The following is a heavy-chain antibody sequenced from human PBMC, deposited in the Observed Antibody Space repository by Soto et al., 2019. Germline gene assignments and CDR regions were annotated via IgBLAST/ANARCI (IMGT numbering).Heavy chain of an antibody. CDR3: VKDRVRDPLLCPDY. CDR2: ISSNGGST. D-gene: IGHD3-10*02. CDR1: GFAFSNYA. V-gene: IGHV3-64D*06. J-gene: IGHJ4*02. Sequence: PGGSLILSCSASGFAFSNYAMHWVRQAPGKGLEYVSAISSNGGSTYYTDSVKGRFTISRDNSKDTLYLQMSGLRAEDTAVYYCVKDRVRDPLLCPDYWGQGTLVTVSS.